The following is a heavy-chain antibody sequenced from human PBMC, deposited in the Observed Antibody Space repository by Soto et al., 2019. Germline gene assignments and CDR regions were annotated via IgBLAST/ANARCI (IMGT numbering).Heavy chain of an antibody. CDR2: INPGYGIT. V-gene: IGHV1-3*01. J-gene: IGHJ5*02. CDR1: GYTFNTYT. Sequence: LVQSGAEVKKPGASVIVSCKASGYTFNTYTLHWVRQAPGQRPEWLGSINPGYGITQYSQNFQGRVTITRNTSATIAYMELSSLRSEDTAVYYCAREVRRNWFDPWGQGTLVTVSS. CDR3: AREVRRNWFDP.